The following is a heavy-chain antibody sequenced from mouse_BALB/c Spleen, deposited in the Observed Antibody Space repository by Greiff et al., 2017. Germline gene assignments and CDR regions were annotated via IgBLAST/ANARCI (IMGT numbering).Heavy chain of an antibody. CDR2: INSNGGST. CDR3: ARRPMITYAMDY. D-gene: IGHD2-4*01. V-gene: IGHV5-6-2*01. J-gene: IGHJ4*01. Sequence: DVMLVESGGGLVKLGGSLKLSCAASGFIFSSYYMSWVRQTPEKRLELVAAINSNGGSTYYPDTVKGRFTISRDNAKNTLYLQMSSLKSEDTALYYCARRPMITYAMDYWGQGTSVTVSS. CDR1: GFIFSSYY.